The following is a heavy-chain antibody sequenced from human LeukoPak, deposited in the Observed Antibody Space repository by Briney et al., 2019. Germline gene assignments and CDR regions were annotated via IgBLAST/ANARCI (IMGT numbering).Heavy chain of an antibody. J-gene: IGHJ3*02. D-gene: IGHD4-17*01. CDR1: GGSFSGYY. CDR3: ARADYGDSADAFDI. CDR2: INQSGST. V-gene: IGHV4-34*01. Sequence: SETLSLTCAVYGGSFSGYYWSWIRQPPGKGLEWVGEINQSGSTNYNPSLKSRVTISVDTSKNQFSLKLSSVTAADTAVYYCARADYGDSADAFDIWGQGTMVTVSS.